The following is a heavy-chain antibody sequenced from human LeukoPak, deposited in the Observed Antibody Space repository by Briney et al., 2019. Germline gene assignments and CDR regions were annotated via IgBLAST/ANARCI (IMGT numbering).Heavy chain of an antibody. Sequence: GASVKVSCKASGYTFTSYGISWVRQAPGQGLEWMGWISAYNGNTNYAQKLQGRVTMTTYTSTSTAYMELRSLRSDDTAVYYCARDRPYYDFWSGPTDYYYYYMDVWGKGTTVTVSS. V-gene: IGHV1-18*01. CDR3: ARDRPYYDFWSGPTDYYYYYMDV. CDR1: GYTFTSYG. D-gene: IGHD3-3*01. CDR2: ISAYNGNT. J-gene: IGHJ6*03.